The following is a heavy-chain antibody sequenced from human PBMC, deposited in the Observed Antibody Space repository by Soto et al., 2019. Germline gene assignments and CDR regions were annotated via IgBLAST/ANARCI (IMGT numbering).Heavy chain of an antibody. D-gene: IGHD7-27*01. CDR1: GGTFSGYI. J-gene: IGHJ6*02. CDR2: IIPILDIT. CDR3: AKSPIPGSATSSYYGMDV. V-gene: IGHV1-69*02. Sequence: QVQLVQSGAEVKKPGSPVKVSCKASGGTFSGYIITWVRQAPGQGLEWMGRIIPILDITYYAQRVQGRVTITADKSTGTAYMELSGLRSKASAVYFCAKSPIPGSATSSYYGMDVWGQGTTVTVSS.